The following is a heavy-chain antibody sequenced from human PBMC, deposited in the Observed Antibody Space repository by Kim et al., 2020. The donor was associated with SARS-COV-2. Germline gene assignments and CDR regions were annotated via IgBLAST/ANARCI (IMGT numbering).Heavy chain of an antibody. D-gene: IGHD4-4*01. CDR1: GFTFSKYG. CDR3: AKANSEYSFGVYFDY. Sequence: GGSLRLSCAASGFTFSKYGMHWVRQAPGKGLEWVAVIWHDGRSENYADSVKGRFTISRDNSKNTLYLQMNSLRAEDTAVYYCAKANSEYSFGVYFDYWGQGTLVTVSS. J-gene: IGHJ4*02. CDR2: IWHDGRSE. V-gene: IGHV3-33*06.